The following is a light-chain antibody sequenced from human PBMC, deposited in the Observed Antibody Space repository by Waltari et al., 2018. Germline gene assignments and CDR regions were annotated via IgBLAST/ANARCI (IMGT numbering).Light chain of an antibody. Sequence: QSALTPPAYESGSPAPSTPMSCTGTRNDVSGSTYFAWYQQHPGKAPKLMIYEVSNRPPGVSNRFSGSKSGNTASLTIAGLQAEDEADYYCSSYTSSSTRVFGGGTKLTVL. V-gene: IGLV2-14*01. CDR2: EVS. CDR1: RNDVSGSTY. J-gene: IGLJ3*02. CDR3: SSYTSSSTRV.